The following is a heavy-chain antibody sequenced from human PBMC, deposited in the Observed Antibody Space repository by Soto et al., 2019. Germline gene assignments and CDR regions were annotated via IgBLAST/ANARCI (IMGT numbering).Heavy chain of an antibody. V-gene: IGHV3-74*01. CDR3: ARAGSYRFDY. CDR1: GFTFTDAW. D-gene: IGHD3-10*01. Sequence: GGSLRLSCVASGFTFTDAWMNWVRQPPGKGLEWVSRINAGGTSISYADSVKGRFTISRDNAKNTLYLQMDGLGVDDTAVYYCARAGSYRFDYWGLGTLVTVSS. CDR2: INAGGTSI. J-gene: IGHJ4*02.